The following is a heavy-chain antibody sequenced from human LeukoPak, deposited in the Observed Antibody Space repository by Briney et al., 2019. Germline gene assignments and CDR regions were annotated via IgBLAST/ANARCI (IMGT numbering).Heavy chain of an antibody. D-gene: IGHD4-11*01. V-gene: IGHV4-59*01. J-gene: IGHJ4*02. CDR1: GDSISSYY. CDR3: ARSPRTTVTTYDY. CDR2: IHSSGST. Sequence: SETLSLTCGVSGDSISSYYWSWIRQPPGKGLEWIGYIHSSGSTNCSPSLKSRVTISIDTSKSQFSLRVNSGTAADTAVYYCARSPRTTVTTYDYWGRETLVTVSS.